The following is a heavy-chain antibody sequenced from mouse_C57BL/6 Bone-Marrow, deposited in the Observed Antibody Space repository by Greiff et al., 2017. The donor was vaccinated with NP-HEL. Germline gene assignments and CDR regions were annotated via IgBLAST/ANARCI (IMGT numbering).Heavy chain of an antibody. J-gene: IGHJ4*01. CDR2: ISGGGGNT. CDR3: ARQSIAKGRAMDY. CDR1: GFTFSSYT. V-gene: IGHV5-9*01. Sequence: EVQGVESGGGLVKPGGSLKLSCAASGFTFSSYTMSWVRQTPEKRLEWVATISGGGGNTYYPDSVKGRFTISRDNAKNTLYLQMSSLRSEDTALYYCARQSIAKGRAMDYWGQGTSVTVSS.